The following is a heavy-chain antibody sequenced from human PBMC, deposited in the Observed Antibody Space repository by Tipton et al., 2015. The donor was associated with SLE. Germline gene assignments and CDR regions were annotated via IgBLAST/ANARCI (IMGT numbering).Heavy chain of an antibody. D-gene: IGHD2-2*01. CDR2: ISSGGATI. CDR1: GFTFSSYE. Sequence: QLVQSGGGLVQPGGSLRLSCAASGFTFSSYEMNWVRQAPGKGLEWVSYISSGGATIYYADSVKGRFTISRDNAKNSLYLQMNSLRAEDTAVYYCARAAIVVVPAATPDVWGQGTTITVSS. CDR3: ARAAIVVVPAATPDV. J-gene: IGHJ6*02. V-gene: IGHV3-48*03.